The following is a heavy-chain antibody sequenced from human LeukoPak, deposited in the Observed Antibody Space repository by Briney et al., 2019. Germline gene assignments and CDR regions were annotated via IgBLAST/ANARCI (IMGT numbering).Heavy chain of an antibody. CDR3: ARVSKGYCGGYCYSDY. CDR1: GGTFSTYA. V-gene: IGHV1-2*02. Sequence: GASVKVSCKASGGTFSTYAISWVRQAPGQGLEWMGWINPNSGGTNYAQKFQGRVTMTRDTSITTAYMDLSSLRSDDTALYYCARVSKGYCGGYCYSDYWGQGTPVTVSS. CDR2: INPNSGGT. D-gene: IGHD2-21*02. J-gene: IGHJ4*02.